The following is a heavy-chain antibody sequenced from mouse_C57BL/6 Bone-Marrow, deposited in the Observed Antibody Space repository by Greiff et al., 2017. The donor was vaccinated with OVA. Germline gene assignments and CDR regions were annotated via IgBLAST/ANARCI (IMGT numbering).Heavy chain of an antibody. CDR1: GYSITSCYY. CDR2: ISYDGSN. Sequence: DVQLQESGPGLVKPSQSLSLTCSVTGYSITSCYYWYWIRQFPGNKLEWMGYISYDGSNNYNPSLKNRTSITRDPSKNQFFLKLNSVTTEDTATYYCARDGTFYAMDYWGQGTSVTVSS. CDR3: ARDGTFYAMDY. J-gene: IGHJ4*01. V-gene: IGHV3-6*01. D-gene: IGHD2-14*01.